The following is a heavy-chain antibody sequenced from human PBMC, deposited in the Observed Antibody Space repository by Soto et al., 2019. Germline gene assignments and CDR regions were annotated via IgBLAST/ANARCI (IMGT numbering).Heavy chain of an antibody. D-gene: IGHD3-9*01. CDR3: AKDTLYDILTGYYYYGMDV. CDR1: GFTFSSYA. V-gene: IGHV3-23*01. Sequence: EVQLLESGGGLVQPGGSLRLSCVASGFTFSSYAMSWVRKVPGKGWEGVSGISHSGGSTYYADSVKGRFTISRDNSKNTLYLQMNSLRAEDTAVYYCAKDTLYDILTGYYYYGMDVWGQGTTVTVSS. J-gene: IGHJ6*02. CDR2: ISHSGGST.